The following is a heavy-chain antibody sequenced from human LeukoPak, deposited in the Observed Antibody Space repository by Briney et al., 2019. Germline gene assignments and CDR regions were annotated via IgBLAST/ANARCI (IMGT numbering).Heavy chain of an antibody. J-gene: IGHJ3*01. Sequence: PSETLSLTCSVSGGSITSYYWSWIRQPPGKGLEWIEYIYYSGTTDYNPSLKSRLTISVDTSNNHFSLKLTSVTAADTAVYYCARHAAVAASSDDAFDLWGQGTMVTVSS. CDR1: GGSITSYY. D-gene: IGHD6-19*01. V-gene: IGHV4-59*08. CDR2: IYYSGTT. CDR3: ARHAAVAASSDDAFDL.